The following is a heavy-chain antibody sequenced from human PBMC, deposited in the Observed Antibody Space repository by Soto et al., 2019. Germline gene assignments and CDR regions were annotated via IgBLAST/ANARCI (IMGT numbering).Heavy chain of an antibody. Sequence: QVQLIQSGAEVRKPGASVRVSCQVSGHTLSELSIHWVRQAPGKGLEWMGGFVPGHGETIYAQRFQDRVTMTEDTSTETAYMALSGLTSEDTAVYYCATPPYSGRHYYFYGMDVWGQGTTVTVAS. J-gene: IGHJ6*01. V-gene: IGHV1-24*01. CDR1: GHTLSELS. D-gene: IGHD5-18*01. CDR3: ATPPYSGRHYYFYGMDV. CDR2: FVPGHGET.